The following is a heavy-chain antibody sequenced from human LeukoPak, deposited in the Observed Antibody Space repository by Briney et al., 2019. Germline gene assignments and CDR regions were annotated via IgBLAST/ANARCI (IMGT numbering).Heavy chain of an antibody. D-gene: IGHD4-23*01. J-gene: IGHJ4*02. V-gene: IGHV3-30*03. CDR3: ARDGRGGHNDF. CDR2: ISYDGSNK. Sequence: GSLRLSCAASGFTFSIAWMSWVRQAPGKGLEWVAVISYDGSNKYYADSVKGRFTISRDNSKNTLYLQMDSLRVDDTALYYCARDGRGGHNDFWGQGTLITVSS. CDR1: GFTFSIAW.